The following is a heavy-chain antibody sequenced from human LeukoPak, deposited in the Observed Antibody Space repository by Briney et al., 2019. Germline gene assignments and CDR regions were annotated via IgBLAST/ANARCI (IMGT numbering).Heavy chain of an antibody. J-gene: IGHJ3*02. V-gene: IGHV4-39*01. CDR1: GGSISSSSYY. CDR3: ARVTPYYYDSSGSPRLDAFDI. CDR2: IYHSGST. D-gene: IGHD3-22*01. Sequence: SETLSLTCTVSGGSISSSSYYWGWIRQPPGKGLEWIGSIYHSGSTYYNPSLKSRVTISVDTSKNQFSLKLSSVTAADTAVYYCARVTPYYYDSSGSPRLDAFDIWGQGTMVTVSS.